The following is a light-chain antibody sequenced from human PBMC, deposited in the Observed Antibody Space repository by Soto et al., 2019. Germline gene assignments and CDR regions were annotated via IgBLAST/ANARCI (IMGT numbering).Light chain of an antibody. Sequence: IQLTQSPSSLSASVGERVTITCRASQGISSYLAWYQQKPGKAPKLLIYAASTLQSGVPSRFSGSGTGTDFTRTISSLQPEDFATFYCQQLINYPITFGQGTRLDIK. CDR3: QQLINYPIT. CDR1: QGISSY. J-gene: IGKJ5*01. CDR2: AAS. V-gene: IGKV1-9*01.